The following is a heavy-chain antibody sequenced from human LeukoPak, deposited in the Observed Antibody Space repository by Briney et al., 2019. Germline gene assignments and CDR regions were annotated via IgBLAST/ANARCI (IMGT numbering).Heavy chain of an antibody. D-gene: IGHD2-15*01. CDR2: IYSDGST. Sequence: GGSLRLSCAASGFTVSSNYMSWVRQAPGKGLEWVSLIYSDGSTYYADSVKGRFTISGDNSKNTLYLQMNSLRAEDTAIYYCAKNGDRGAYCTGGTCYPYFYYYMDVWGKGTTVTI. J-gene: IGHJ6*03. V-gene: IGHV3-66*01. CDR1: GFTVSSNY. CDR3: AKNGDRGAYCTGGTCYPYFYYYMDV.